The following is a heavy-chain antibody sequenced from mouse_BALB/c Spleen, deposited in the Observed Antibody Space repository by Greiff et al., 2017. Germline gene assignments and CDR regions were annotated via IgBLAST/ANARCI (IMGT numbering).Heavy chain of an antibody. D-gene: IGHD2-14*01. Sequence: EVQGVESGGGLVKPGGSLKLSCAASGFTFSSYAMSWVRQSPEKRLEWVAEISSGGSYTYYPDTVTGRFTISRDNAKNTLYLEMSSLRSEDTAMYYCARGYRYDEGFAYWGQGTLVTVSA. CDR2: ISSGGSYT. CDR3: ARGYRYDEGFAY. CDR1: GFTFSSYA. J-gene: IGHJ3*01. V-gene: IGHV5-9-4*01.